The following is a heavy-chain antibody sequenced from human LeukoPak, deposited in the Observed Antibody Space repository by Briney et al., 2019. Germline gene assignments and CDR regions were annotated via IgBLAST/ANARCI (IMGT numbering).Heavy chain of an antibody. V-gene: IGHV5-51*01. Sequence: GESLKISCKGLGYRFKNEWIAWVRQKPGKGLEWMGIIHPGDSDSIYSPSFQGQVTISADKSISTAYLQWSSLKASDTAMYYCARHGDYQLLSNWFDPWGQGTLVTVSS. CDR3: ARHGDYQLLSNWFDP. D-gene: IGHD2-2*01. J-gene: IGHJ5*02. CDR1: GYRFKNEW. CDR2: IHPGDSDS.